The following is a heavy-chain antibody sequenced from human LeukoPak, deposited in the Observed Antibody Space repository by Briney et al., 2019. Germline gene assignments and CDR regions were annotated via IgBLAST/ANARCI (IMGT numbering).Heavy chain of an antibody. J-gene: IGHJ5*02. D-gene: IGHD6-13*01. CDR3: AKDLMWDSSSWYLGFDP. CDR2: ISYSGST. Sequence: SETLSLTCTVSGASISSYYWSWIRQPPGKGLEWIGYISYSGSTDYNPSLKSRVSISVDTSKNQFSLTLTSMTAADTAVYYCAKDLMWDSSSWYLGFDPWGQGTLVTVSS. V-gene: IGHV4-59*01. CDR1: GASISSYY.